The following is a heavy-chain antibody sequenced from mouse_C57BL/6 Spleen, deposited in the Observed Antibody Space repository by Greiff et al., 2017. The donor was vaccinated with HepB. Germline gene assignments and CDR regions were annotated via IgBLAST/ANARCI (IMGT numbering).Heavy chain of an antibody. D-gene: IGHD3-1*01. CDR1: GYSITSGYY. V-gene: IGHV3-6*01. CDR3: ARRGYDYYAMDY. J-gene: IGHJ4*01. Sequence: VQLQQSGPGLVKPSQSLSLTCSVTGYSITSGYYWNWIRQFPGNKLEWMGYISYDGSNNYNPSLKNRISITRDTSKNQFFLKLNSVTTEDTATYYCARRGYDYYAMDYWGQGTSVTVSS. CDR2: ISYDGSN.